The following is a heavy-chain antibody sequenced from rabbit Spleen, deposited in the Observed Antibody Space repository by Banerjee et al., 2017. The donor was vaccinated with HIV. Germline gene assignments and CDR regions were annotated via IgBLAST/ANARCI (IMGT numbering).Heavy chain of an antibody. CDR3: AIATMTLVITDL. CDR1: GFDFSSSYY. CDR2: IYAGSSGNT. V-gene: IGHV1S45*01. D-gene: IGHD2-1*01. Sequence: QEQLEESGGDLVKPEGSLTLTCTASGFDFSSSYYICWVRQAPGKGLEWIACIYAGSSGNTYYAHWAKGRFTVSKTSSTTVTLQMPGLTAADTATYFCAIATMTLVITDLWGPGTLVTVS. J-gene: IGHJ4*01.